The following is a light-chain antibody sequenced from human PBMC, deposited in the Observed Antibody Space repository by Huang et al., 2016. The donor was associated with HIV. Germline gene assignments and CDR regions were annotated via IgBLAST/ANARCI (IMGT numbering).Light chain of an antibody. CDR2: EAS. Sequence: EIVLTQSPVTLSLSPGDRATLSCRASQSVSKYLAWYQQKPGQAPRLVIYEASTRATGIPARFSGSGSGTDFTLTISSLEPEDFAVYYCQQRSNWPPTLTFGGGTKVEIK. CDR3: QQRSNWPPTLT. J-gene: IGKJ4*01. V-gene: IGKV3-11*01. CDR1: QSVSKY.